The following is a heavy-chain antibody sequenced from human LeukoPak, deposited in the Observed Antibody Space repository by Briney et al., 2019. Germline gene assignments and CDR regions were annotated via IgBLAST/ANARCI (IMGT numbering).Heavy chain of an antibody. D-gene: IGHD4-17*01. V-gene: IGHV3-48*03. Sequence: PGGSLRLSCAASGFXFSSYEMNWVRQAPGKGLEWVSHISSSGSTIYYADSVKGRFTISRDNAKNSLYLQMNSLRAEDTAVYYCAKDRVSVTISEVGYGMDVWGQGTTVTVSS. CDR1: GFXFSSYE. CDR3: AKDRVSVTISEVGYGMDV. J-gene: IGHJ6*02. CDR2: ISSSGSTI.